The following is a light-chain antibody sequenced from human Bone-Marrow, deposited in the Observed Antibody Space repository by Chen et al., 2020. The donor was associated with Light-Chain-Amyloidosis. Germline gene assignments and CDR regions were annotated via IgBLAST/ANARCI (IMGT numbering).Light chain of an antibody. CDR2: EGS. CDR3: CSYAGSSVV. Sequence: QSALTQPASVSGSPGPSIPTSCTETSSDVGSYNLVSWYQQHPGKAPKLMIYEGSKRPSGVSNPFSGSKSGNTASLTISGLQAEDEADDYCCSYAGSSVVVGGGTKLTVL. CDR1: SSDVGSYNL. V-gene: IGLV2-23*01. J-gene: IGLJ2*01.